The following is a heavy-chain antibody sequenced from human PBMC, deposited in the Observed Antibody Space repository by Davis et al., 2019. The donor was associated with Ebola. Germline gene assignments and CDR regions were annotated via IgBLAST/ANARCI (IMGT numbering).Heavy chain of an antibody. Sequence: ASVKVSCKASEYIFTNYYVHWVRQAPGQGLEWMGAIAPTGGSTIYAQKFQGRVTMTRDTSTTTVYMDLSSLRSEDTALYYCTTPGGQDSGYDVFDIWGQGTLLTVSS. D-gene: IGHD5-12*01. CDR3: TTPGGQDSGYDVFDI. CDR1: EYIFTNYY. J-gene: IGHJ3*02. CDR2: IAPTGGST. V-gene: IGHV1-46*03.